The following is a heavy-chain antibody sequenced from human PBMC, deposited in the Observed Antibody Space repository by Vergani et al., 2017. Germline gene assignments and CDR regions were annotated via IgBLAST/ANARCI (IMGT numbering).Heavy chain of an antibody. J-gene: IGHJ4*02. Sequence: VQLVESGGGLVQPGGSLRLSCAASGFTVSSNYMHWVRQAPGKGLEWVAFIRYDGSNKYYADSVKGRFTISRDNSKNTLYLQMNSLRAEDTAVYYCAKDGAVDTAMDYWGQGTLVTVSS. D-gene: IGHD5-18*01. CDR2: IRYDGSNK. V-gene: IGHV3-30*02. CDR1: GFTVSSNY. CDR3: AKDGAVDTAMDY.